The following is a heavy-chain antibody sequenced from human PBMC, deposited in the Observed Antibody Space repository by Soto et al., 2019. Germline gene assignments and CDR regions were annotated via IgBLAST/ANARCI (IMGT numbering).Heavy chain of an antibody. Sequence: GGSLRLSCAASGFTFSSYAMSWVRQAPGKGLEWVSAISGSGGSTYYADSVKGRFTISRDNSKNTLYLQMNGLRAEDTAVYYCAKHPIVGVVAARRNWFDPWGQGTLVTVSS. V-gene: IGHV3-23*01. CDR3: AKHPIVGVVAARRNWFDP. J-gene: IGHJ5*02. D-gene: IGHD2-15*01. CDR2: ISGSGGST. CDR1: GFTFSSYA.